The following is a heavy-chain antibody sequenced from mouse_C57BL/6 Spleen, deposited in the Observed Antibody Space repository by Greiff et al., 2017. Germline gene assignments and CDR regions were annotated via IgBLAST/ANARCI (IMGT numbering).Heavy chain of an antibody. CDR3: ARHFRGPWDY. Sequence: EVKLMESGGGLVQPGGSLKLSCAASGFTFSDYYMYWVRQTPEKRLEWVAYISNGGGSTYYPDTVKGRFTISRDNAKNTLYLQMSRLKSEDTAMYYCARHFRGPWDYWGQGTSVTVSS. V-gene: IGHV5-12*01. CDR1: GFTFSDYY. J-gene: IGHJ4*01. CDR2: ISNGGGST.